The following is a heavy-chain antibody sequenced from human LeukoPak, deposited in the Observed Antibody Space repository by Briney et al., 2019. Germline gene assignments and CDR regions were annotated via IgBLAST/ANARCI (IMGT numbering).Heavy chain of an antibody. Sequence: GGSLRLSCSASGFTFRSYTIHWVRQAPGKGLDYVSSVSGDGGSTYYADSVTGRFTMSRDNAKNTLYLQMSSVRPEDTAVYYCVKGYGGYEAYRGQGTLVTVSS. D-gene: IGHD5-12*01. CDR3: VKGYGGYEAY. V-gene: IGHV3-64D*06. CDR2: VSGDGGST. J-gene: IGHJ4*02. CDR1: GFTFRSYT.